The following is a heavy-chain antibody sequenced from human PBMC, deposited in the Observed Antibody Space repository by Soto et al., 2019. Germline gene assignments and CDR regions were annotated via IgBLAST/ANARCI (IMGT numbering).Heavy chain of an antibody. V-gene: IGHV1-69*04. CDR2: IIPILGIA. D-gene: IGHD2-2*03. J-gene: IGHJ6*03. Sequence: SVKVSCKASGGTFSSYTISWVRQAPGQGLEWMGRIIPILGIANYAQKFQGRVTITADKSTSTAYMELSSLRSEDTAVYYCAREPLDIVVVPAAMPPYYYYYMDVWGKGTTVTVSS. CDR1: GGTFSSYT. CDR3: AREPLDIVVVPAAMPPYYYYYMDV.